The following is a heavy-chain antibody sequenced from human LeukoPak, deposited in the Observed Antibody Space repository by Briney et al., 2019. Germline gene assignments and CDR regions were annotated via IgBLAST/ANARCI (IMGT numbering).Heavy chain of an antibody. D-gene: IGHD2/OR15-2a*01. Sequence: GGSPRLSCEGTGFTVSSNYMSWVRQAPGKGLEWASLIYSAGSTFYADSVKGRFTISRDNSKNTLYLQMNSLRAEDTALYFCARDSSSFPNYFDSWGQGTLVTVSS. V-gene: IGHV3-53*01. CDR1: GFTVSSNY. CDR3: ARDSSSFPNYFDS. CDR2: IYSAGST. J-gene: IGHJ4*02.